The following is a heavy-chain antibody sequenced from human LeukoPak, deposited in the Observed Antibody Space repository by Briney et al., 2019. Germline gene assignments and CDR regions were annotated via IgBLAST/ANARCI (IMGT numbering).Heavy chain of an antibody. CDR3: ARGVRTMVRGVIGLYYYYYYMDV. CDR1: GYTFTSYY. CDR2: VNPSGGST. V-gene: IGHV1-46*01. D-gene: IGHD3-10*01. J-gene: IGHJ6*03. Sequence: ASVKVSCKASGYTFTSYYMHWVRQAPGQGLEWMGIVNPSGGSTSYAQKFQGRVTMTRNTSISTAYMELSSLRSEDTAVYYCARGVRTMVRGVIGLYYYYYYMDVWGKGTTVTISS.